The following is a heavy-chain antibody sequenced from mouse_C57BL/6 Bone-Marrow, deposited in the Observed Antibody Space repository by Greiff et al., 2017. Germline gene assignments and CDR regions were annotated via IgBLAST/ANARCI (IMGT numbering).Heavy chain of an antibody. V-gene: IGHV1-4*01. CDR2: INPSSGYT. Sequence: VQLQQPGAELVRPGASVKMSCKASGYTFTSYSMHWVKQRPGQGLEWIGDINPSSGYTKYNEKFKDKATLTADTSSSTAYMQLRSLTSEDSAVYYCAGGETAQAAFGCWGTGPTLTVSS. CDR3: AGGETAQAAFGC. CDR1: GYTFTSYS. J-gene: IGHJ2*01. D-gene: IGHD3-2*02.